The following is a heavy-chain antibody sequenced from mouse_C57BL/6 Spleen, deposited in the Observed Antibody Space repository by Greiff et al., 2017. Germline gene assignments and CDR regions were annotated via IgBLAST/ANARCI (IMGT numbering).Heavy chain of an antibody. V-gene: IGHV1-5*01. Sequence: EVKLQESGTVLARPGASVKMSCKTSGYTFTSYWMHWVKQRPGQGLEWIGAIDPGKSDTSYNQKFKGKAKLTAVTSASTAYMELSSLTTEDSAVYYCARIYYDYDGFAYWGQGTLVTVSA. CDR1: GYTFTSYW. D-gene: IGHD2-4*01. CDR2: IDPGKSDT. J-gene: IGHJ3*01. CDR3: ARIYYDYDGFAY.